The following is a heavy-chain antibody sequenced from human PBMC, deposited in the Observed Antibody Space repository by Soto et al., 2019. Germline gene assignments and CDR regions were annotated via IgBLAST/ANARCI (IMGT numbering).Heavy chain of an antibody. CDR2: ISISGTSV. CDR3: DRVLYGSGTNWFDP. V-gene: IGHV3-11*01. Sequence: QVQLVESGGGLVKPGGSLRLSCTASGFTCSDYYMGCIRQAPGEGLEYMSYISISGTSVYYADSVKGQFTMSRDNTRNSLYLQMNSLSAEATAMYYCDRVLYGSGTNWFDPWGQGALVTVSS. D-gene: IGHD3-10*01. J-gene: IGHJ5*02. CDR1: GFTCSDYY.